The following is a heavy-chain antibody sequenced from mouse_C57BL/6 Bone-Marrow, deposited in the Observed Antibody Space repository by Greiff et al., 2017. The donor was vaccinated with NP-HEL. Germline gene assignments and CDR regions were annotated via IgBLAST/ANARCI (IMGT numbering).Heavy chain of an antibody. Sequence: EVMLVESGGGLVKPGGSLKLSCAASGFTFSSYAMSWVRQTPEKRLEWVATISDGGSYTYYPDNVKGRFTISRDNAKNNLYLQMSHLKSEDTAMYYCATDDWDVRDAMDYWGQGTSVTVSS. V-gene: IGHV5-4*01. J-gene: IGHJ4*01. CDR3: ATDDWDVRDAMDY. CDR1: GFTFSSYA. D-gene: IGHD4-1*01. CDR2: ISDGGSYT.